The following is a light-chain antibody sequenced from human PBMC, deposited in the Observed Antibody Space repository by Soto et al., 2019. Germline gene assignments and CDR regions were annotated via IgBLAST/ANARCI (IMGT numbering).Light chain of an antibody. CDR1: QSLANN. V-gene: IGKV3-15*01. J-gene: IGKJ5*01. Sequence: EIVMTQSPATLSVSPGERATLSCRASQSLANNLAWYQQRPGQAPRLLIYAASTRAPGIPARFSGSGSGTEFTLTISSLQSEDFAVYFCQHYKNWPPITFGQGTRLEI. CDR2: AAS. CDR3: QHYKNWPPIT.